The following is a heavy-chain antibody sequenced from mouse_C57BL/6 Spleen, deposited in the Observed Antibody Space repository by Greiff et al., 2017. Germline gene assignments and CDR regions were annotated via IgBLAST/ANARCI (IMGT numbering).Heavy chain of an antibody. Sequence: QVQLKQPGTELVKPGASVKLSCKASGYTFTSYWMHWVKQRPGQGLEWIGNINPSNGGTNYNEKFKSKATLTVDKSSSTAYMQLSSLTSEDSAVYYCARGNHYGSSPWYFDVWGTGTTVTVSS. CDR1: GYTFTSYW. CDR3: ARGNHYGSSPWYFDV. D-gene: IGHD1-1*01. CDR2: INPSNGGT. J-gene: IGHJ1*03. V-gene: IGHV1-53*01.